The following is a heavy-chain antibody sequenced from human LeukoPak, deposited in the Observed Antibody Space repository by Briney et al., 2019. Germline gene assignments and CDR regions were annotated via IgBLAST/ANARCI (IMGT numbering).Heavy chain of an antibody. D-gene: IGHD3-3*01. CDR2: IGGSGTYS. Sequence: GGSLRLSCAASGFTFSNYAMSWVRQAPGKGLEWVSGIGGSGTYSYYSDSVKGRFTISRDNSKNTLYLQMTRLRPEDTALYYCAKYAVGETFFGDYWGQGTLVTVSS. V-gene: IGHV3-23*01. CDR1: GFTFSNYA. J-gene: IGHJ4*02. CDR3: AKYAVGETFFGDY.